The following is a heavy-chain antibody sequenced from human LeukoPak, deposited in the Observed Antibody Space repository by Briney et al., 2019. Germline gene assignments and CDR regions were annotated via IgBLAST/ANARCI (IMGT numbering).Heavy chain of an antibody. D-gene: IGHD3-16*01. CDR1: GFSFSGYG. CDR2: ITGSGSSS. V-gene: IGHV3-23*01. Sequence: GGSLRLSCAASGFSFSGYGMAWVRLAPRKGLECVAAITGSGSSSYYVDSVRGRFTISRDNSMNTVYLQMNTLGAEDTAMYYCARLKGPVVITFGGVTWFDPWGQGTRVTVSS. J-gene: IGHJ5*02. CDR3: ARLKGPVVITFGGVTWFDP.